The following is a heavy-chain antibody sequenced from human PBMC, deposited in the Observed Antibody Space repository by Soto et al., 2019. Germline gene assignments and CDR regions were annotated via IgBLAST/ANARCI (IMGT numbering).Heavy chain of an antibody. D-gene: IGHD2-15*01. J-gene: IGHJ1*01. Sequence: EVQLLESGGGLVQPGGSLRLSCAASGFTFSNYGMSWVRQAPGKGLEWVSVISGSGGSTYYADSVKGRFTLSRDNSKNTVYLQMNSLRAEDTAVYYCAKDSPVGVPLLRDLHDWGQGPLVTVSS. CDR1: GFTFSNYG. CDR2: ISGSGGST. CDR3: AKDSPVGVPLLRDLHD. V-gene: IGHV3-23*01.